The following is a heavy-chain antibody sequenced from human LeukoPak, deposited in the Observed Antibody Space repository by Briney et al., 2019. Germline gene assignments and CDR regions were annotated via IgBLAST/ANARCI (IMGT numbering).Heavy chain of an antibody. V-gene: IGHV3-30*02. CDR2: IRYDGSNK. CDR1: GFAFSTYG. CDR3: ARGVETSLDY. Sequence: GGSLRLSCAASGFAFSTYGMHWVRQAPGKGLEWVAFIRYDGSNKYYADSVKGRFTISRDNSKNTLYLQMNSLRAEDTAVYYCARGVETSLDYWGQGTLVTVSS. D-gene: IGHD2-15*01. J-gene: IGHJ4*02.